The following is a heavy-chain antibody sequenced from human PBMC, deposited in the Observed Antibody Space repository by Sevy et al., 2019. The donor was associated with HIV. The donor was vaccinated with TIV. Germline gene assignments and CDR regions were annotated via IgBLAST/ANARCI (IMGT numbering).Heavy chain of an antibody. J-gene: IGHJ3*02. CDR2: ISSDGVNK. CDR3: ARDRYSTSSGVAFDI. D-gene: IGHD6-6*01. Sequence: GGSLRLSCSVSGFTFNTYSFHWVRQAPGMGLEWVSVISSDGVNKYYADSVRGRFTISRDNSKNALDLQMNSLRAEDTAVYFCARDRYSTSSGVAFDIWGQGTVVTVSS. CDR1: GFTFNTYS. V-gene: IGHV3-30-3*01.